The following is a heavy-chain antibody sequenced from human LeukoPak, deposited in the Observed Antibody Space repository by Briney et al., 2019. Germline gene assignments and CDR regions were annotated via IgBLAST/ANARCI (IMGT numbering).Heavy chain of an antibody. J-gene: IGHJ4*02. CDR1: GYTFTYYA. CDR2: INAGNGDT. Sequence: ASVKVSCKASGYTFTYYAIHWVRQAPGQRLEWMGWINAGNGDTKYSQKFQGRVTITRDTSASTAYMELSSLRSEDTPVYSCARGYCSSTSCQYYFDNWGQGPPVTVSS. CDR3: ARGYCSSTSCQYYFDN. V-gene: IGHV1-3*01. D-gene: IGHD2-2*01.